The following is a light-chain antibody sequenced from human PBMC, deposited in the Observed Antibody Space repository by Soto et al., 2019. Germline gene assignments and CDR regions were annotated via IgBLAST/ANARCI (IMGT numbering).Light chain of an antibody. CDR2: ATS. V-gene: IGKV3-20*01. CDR1: QAVTSDT. Sequence: EIVLTQSPGTLSLSPGERATLSCRVSQAVTSDTLGWYQKKPGQAPRLLIYATSKRAAGIPDRFSGSGSGTDFTLTISRLEPEDFAVYYCQRDNFGQGTRLAIK. J-gene: IGKJ2*01. CDR3: QRDN.